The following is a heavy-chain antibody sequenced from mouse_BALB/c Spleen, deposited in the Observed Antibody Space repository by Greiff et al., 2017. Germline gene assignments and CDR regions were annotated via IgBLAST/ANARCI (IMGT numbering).Heavy chain of an antibody. CDR3: ARNYDWYFDV. V-gene: IGHV1-77*01. CDR1: GYTFTDYV. J-gene: IGHJ1*01. CDR2: IYPGSGST. Sequence: VQLQQSGPELVKPGASVKMSCKASGYTFTDYVISWVKQRTGQGLEWIGEIYPGSGSTYYNEKFKGKATLTADKSSNTAYMQLSSLTSEDSAVYYCARNYDWYFDVWGAGTTVTVSS.